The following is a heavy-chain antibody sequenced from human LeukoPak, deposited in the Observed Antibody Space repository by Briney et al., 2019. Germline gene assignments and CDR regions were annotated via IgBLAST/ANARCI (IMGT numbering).Heavy chain of an antibody. D-gene: IGHD6-6*01. V-gene: IGHV4-59*08. Sequence: PETLSLTCTVSGGSISSYYWSWLRQPPGKGLEWIGYIYYSGSTNHNPSLKSRVTISVDTSKNQFSLKLSSVTAADTAVYYCARLYSSSFPLYWGQGTLVTVSS. J-gene: IGHJ4*02. CDR1: GGSISSYY. CDR3: ARLYSSSFPLY. CDR2: IYYSGST.